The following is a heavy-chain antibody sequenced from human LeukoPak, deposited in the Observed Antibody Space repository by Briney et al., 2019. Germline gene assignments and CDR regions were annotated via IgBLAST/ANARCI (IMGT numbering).Heavy chain of an antibody. CDR1: GFTVSSNY. D-gene: IGHD6-25*01. CDR2: IRSKAYGGTT. J-gene: IGHJ3*02. Sequence: GGSLRLSCAASGFTVSSNYMSWARQAPGKGLEWVGFIRSKAYGGTTEYAASVKGRFTISRDDSKSIAYLQMNSLKTEDTAVYYCTGYSSVTDAFDIWGQGTMVTVSS. V-gene: IGHV3-49*04. CDR3: TGYSSVTDAFDI.